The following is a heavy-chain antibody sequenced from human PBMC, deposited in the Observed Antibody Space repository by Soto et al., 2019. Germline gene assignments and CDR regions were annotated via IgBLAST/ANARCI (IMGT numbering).Heavy chain of an antibody. CDR3: ARDWVIAALSTNWFDP. D-gene: IGHD6-13*01. Sequence: QSGGSLRLSCAASGFTFSSYGMHWVRQAPGKGLEWVAVIWYDGSNTYYADSVKGRFTISRDNSKNTLYLQMNSLRAEDTAVYYCARDWVIAALSTNWFDPWGQGTLVTVSS. CDR2: IWYDGSNT. V-gene: IGHV3-30*19. J-gene: IGHJ5*02. CDR1: GFTFSSYG.